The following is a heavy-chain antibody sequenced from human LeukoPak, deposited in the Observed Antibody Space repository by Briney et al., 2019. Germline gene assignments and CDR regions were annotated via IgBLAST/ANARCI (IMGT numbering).Heavy chain of an antibody. D-gene: IGHD4-17*01. V-gene: IGHV4-39*01. CDR1: GGSISSSSYY. Sequence: SETLSLTCTVSGGSISSSSYYWGWIRQPPGKGLEWIGSIYYSGSTYYNPSLKSRVTISVDTSKNRFSLKLSSVTAADTAVYYCITVTTYYYYGMDVWGQGTTVTVSS. CDR3: ITVTTYYYYGMDV. CDR2: IYYSGST. J-gene: IGHJ6*02.